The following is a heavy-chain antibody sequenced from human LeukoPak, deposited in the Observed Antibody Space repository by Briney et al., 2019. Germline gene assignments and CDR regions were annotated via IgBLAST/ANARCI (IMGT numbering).Heavy chain of an antibody. Sequence: SETLSLTCTVSGGSISSSSYYWGRIRPPPGKGLEWIGSIYYSGSTYYNPYLKSRVTISIDTSKNQFSLKLSSVTAADTAVYYCARGYCTNGVCPDAFDIWGQGTMVTVSS. CDR2: IYYSGST. V-gene: IGHV4-39*07. D-gene: IGHD2-8*01. CDR3: ARGYCTNGVCPDAFDI. J-gene: IGHJ3*02. CDR1: GGSISSSSYY.